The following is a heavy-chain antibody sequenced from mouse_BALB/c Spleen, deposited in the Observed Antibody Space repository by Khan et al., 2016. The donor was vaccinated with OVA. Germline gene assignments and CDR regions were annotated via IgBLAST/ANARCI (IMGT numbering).Heavy chain of an antibody. D-gene: IGHD2-5*01. CDR2: IGPGSGST. CDR1: GYTFTSYW. Sequence: DLVKPGASVKLSCKASGYTFTSYWINWIKQRPGQGLEWIGRIGPGSGSTDYNEMFRDKATLTVDTSSSTVYIQLSSLSSEDSAVYVCARQNYYSNAYYAIDYWGQGTSVTVSS. CDR3: ARQNYYSNAYYAIDY. V-gene: IGHV1S41*01. J-gene: IGHJ4*01.